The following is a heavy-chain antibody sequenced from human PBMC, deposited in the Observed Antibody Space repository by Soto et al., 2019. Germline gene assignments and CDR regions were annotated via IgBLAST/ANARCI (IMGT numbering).Heavy chain of an antibody. J-gene: IGHJ5*02. D-gene: IGHD3-22*01. V-gene: IGHV1-18*01. CDR3: ARVLCDRMGCFAP. CDR1: GYTFTSYG. CDR2: ISAYNGNT. Sequence: QVQLVQSGAEGKKPGASVKVSCKASGYTFTSYGISWVRQAPGQGLERMVWISAYNGNTNYAQTLQGRVTMTTDTFTSTASMELRSLRFDDPAVDYCARVLCDRMGCFAPWGERTLVIVSS.